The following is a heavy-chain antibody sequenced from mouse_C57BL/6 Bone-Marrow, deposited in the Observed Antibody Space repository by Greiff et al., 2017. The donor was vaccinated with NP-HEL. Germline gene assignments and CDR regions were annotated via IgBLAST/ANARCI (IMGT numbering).Heavy chain of an antibody. CDR1: GFTFNTYA. J-gene: IGHJ2*01. D-gene: IGHD1-1*01. CDR3: VRGSFYGSSYPYFDY. Sequence: EVQRVESGGGLVQPKGSLKLSCAASGFTFNTYAMHWVRQAPGKGLEWVARIRSKSSNYATYYADSVKDRFTISRDDSQSMLYLQMNNLKTEDTAMYYCVRGSFYGSSYPYFDYWGQGTTLTVSS. CDR2: IRSKSSNYAT. V-gene: IGHV10-3*01.